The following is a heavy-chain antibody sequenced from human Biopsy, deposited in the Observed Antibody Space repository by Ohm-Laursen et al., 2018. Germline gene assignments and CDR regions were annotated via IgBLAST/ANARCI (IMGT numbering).Heavy chain of an antibody. CDR3: ATDGAGSYNEN. J-gene: IGHJ4*02. V-gene: IGHV3-11*01. CDR2: IRGSGVTK. CDR1: GFTFGDYY. D-gene: IGHD3-10*01. Sequence: SLRLSCAASGFTFGDYYMSWIRQAPGKGLEWLSYIRGSGVTKMYADSVKGRFTVSRDNAKNSLYLEMNNLTVEDTAVYYCATDGAGSYNENWGQGTLVSVSS.